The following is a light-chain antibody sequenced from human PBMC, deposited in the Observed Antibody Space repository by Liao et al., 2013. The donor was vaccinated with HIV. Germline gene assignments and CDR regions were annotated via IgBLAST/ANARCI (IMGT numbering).Light chain of an antibody. CDR1: NIGSKS. V-gene: IGLV3-21*01. Sequence: SFVLTQPPSVSVAPGKTASITCGGSNIGSKSVHWYQQKPGQAPVLVIYYDTERPSGIPERFSGSNSGNTATLTISRVEAGDEADYYCQAWDSSTVVFGGGTKLTVL. CDR2: YDT. J-gene: IGLJ2*01. CDR3: QAWDSSTVV.